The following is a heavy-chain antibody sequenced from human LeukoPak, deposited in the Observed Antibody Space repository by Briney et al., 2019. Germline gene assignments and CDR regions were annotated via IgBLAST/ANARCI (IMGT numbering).Heavy chain of an antibody. V-gene: IGHV4-39*01. D-gene: IGHD3-3*01. J-gene: IGHJ4*02. Sequence: SETLSLTCTVSGGSISSSSYYWGWIRQPPGKGLEWIGSIYYSGSTYYNPSLKSRVTISVDTSKNQFSLKLSSVTAADTAVYYCARTPGSYDFWCGYSVLPHNFDYWGQGTLVTVSS. CDR1: GGSISSSSYY. CDR3: ARTPGSYDFWCGYSVLPHNFDY. CDR2: IYYSGST.